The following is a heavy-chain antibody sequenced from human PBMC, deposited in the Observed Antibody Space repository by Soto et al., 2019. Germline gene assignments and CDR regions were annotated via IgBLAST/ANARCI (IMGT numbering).Heavy chain of an antibody. CDR3: AREQYNWKI. D-gene: IGHD1-20*01. V-gene: IGHV4-59*01. CDR2: VFRTGNT. Sequence: KPSETLSLTCSVSGDSIRSYYWTWIRQPPGKGLQWIGYVFRTGNTNYNPSLKSRVTISEDASKNQVSLRLTSVTAADTAVYFCAREQYNWKIWGQGTLVTVSS. J-gene: IGHJ4*02. CDR1: GDSIRSYY.